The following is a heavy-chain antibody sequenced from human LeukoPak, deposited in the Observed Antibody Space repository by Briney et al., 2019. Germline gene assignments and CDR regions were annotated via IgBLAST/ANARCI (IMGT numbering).Heavy chain of an antibody. CDR2: IYYSGSA. CDR3: ARRYYYDSSGYFDY. CDR1: GGSISRYY. J-gene: IGHJ4*02. D-gene: IGHD3-22*01. V-gene: IGHV4-59*08. Sequence: KPSETLSLTCTVSGGSISRYYWSWIRQPPGKGLEWIGYIYYSGSANYNPSLKSRVTISVDTSKNQFSLKLSSVTAADTAVYYCARRYYYDSSGYFDYWGQGTLVTVSS.